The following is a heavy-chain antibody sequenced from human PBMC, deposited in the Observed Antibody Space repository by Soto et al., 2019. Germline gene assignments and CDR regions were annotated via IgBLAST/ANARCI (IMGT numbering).Heavy chain of an antibody. D-gene: IGHD3-22*01. CDR2: IYYSGST. J-gene: IGHJ4*02. Sequence: SETLSLTCTVSGGSVSSGSYYWSWIRQPPGKGLEWIGYIYYSGSTNYNPSLKSRVTISVDTSKNQFSLKLSSVTAADTAVYYCARTPYYYDSSGYYYVGAPDYWGQGTLVTVSS. V-gene: IGHV4-61*01. CDR3: ARTPYYYDSSGYYYVGAPDY. CDR1: GGSVSSGSYY.